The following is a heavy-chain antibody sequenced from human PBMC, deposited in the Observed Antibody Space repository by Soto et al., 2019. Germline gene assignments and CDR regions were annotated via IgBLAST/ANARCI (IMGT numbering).Heavy chain of an antibody. CDR3: AKDSTGVGAPTD. D-gene: IGHD1-26*01. Sequence: QVQLVESGGGVAQPGRSLRLSCAASGFSFGNYGMHWVRQAPGKGLEWVAVISYDGEKKYYGDSVRGRFTISRDNSKNSVDLQMNSLRVEDTAVYYCAKDSTGVGAPTDWGQGTLAIVSS. CDR2: ISYDGEKK. V-gene: IGHV3-30*18. CDR1: GFSFGNYG. J-gene: IGHJ4*02.